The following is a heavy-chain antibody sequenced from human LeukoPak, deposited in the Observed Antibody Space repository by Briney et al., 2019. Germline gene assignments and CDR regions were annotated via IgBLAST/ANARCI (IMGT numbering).Heavy chain of an antibody. D-gene: IGHD6-19*01. CDR1: GFTFSSYA. CDR3: ARDFGSSGFDAFDI. CDR2: ISYDGSNK. Sequence: PGGSLRLSCAASGFTFSSYAMHWVRQAPGKGLEWVAVISYDGSNKYYADSVKGRFTISRDDSKNTLYLQMNSLRAEDTAVYYCARDFGSSGFDAFDIWGQGTMVTVSS. J-gene: IGHJ3*02. V-gene: IGHV3-30-3*01.